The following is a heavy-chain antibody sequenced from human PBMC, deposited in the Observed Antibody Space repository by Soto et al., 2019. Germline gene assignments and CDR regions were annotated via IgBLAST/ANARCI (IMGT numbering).Heavy chain of an antibody. D-gene: IGHD1-1*01. CDR1: GGTFSSYA. J-gene: IGHJ4*02. Sequence: SVKVSCKASGGTFSSYAISWVRQAPGQGLEWMGGIIPIFGTANYAQKFQGGVTITADESTSTAYMELSSLRSEDTAVYYCARLNWNDEIRGEYYFDYWGQGTLVTVSS. V-gene: IGHV1-69*13. CDR3: ARLNWNDEIRGEYYFDY. CDR2: IIPIFGTA.